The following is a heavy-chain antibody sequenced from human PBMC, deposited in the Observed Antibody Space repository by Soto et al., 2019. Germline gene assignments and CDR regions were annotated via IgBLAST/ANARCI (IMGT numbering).Heavy chain of an antibody. J-gene: IGHJ4*02. D-gene: IGHD1-26*01. Sequence: ASVKVSCKASGYTFSIYTRHWVRQAPGQRLEWMGWINAGTGNTKYSQKFQGRVTFTRDTSAGTVYMQLSSLTSEDTAVYYCARDDSGFSGSHYIDYFNYWGQGALVTVSS. CDR1: GYTFSIYT. CDR2: INAGTGNT. CDR3: ARDDSGFSGSHYIDYFNY. V-gene: IGHV1-3*01.